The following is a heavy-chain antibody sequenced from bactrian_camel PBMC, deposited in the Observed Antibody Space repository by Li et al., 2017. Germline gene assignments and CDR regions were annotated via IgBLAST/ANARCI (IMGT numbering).Heavy chain of an antibody. J-gene: IGHJ6*01. V-gene: IGHV3S40*01. CDR1: GSTFSSYD. CDR2: INRGGGSQ. Sequence: VQLVESGGDLVQPGGSLRLSCAASGSTFSSYDMSWVRQAPGKGLEWVSSINRGGGSQYYADSVKGRFTISRDNAKNTLLLQMNSLKTEDTAMYYCARGDVVYYSGGYYSDFGYWGQGTRSPSP. D-gene: IGHD2*01. CDR3: ARGDVVYYSGGYYSDFGY.